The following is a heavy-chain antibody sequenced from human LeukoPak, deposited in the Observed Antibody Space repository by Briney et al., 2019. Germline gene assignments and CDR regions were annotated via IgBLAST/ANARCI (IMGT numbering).Heavy chain of an antibody. D-gene: IGHD3-10*01. CDR1: GYSFTNYW. CDR3: ATYPRSGGYMDY. V-gene: IGHV5-51*01. Sequence: GESLKISCKGSGYSFTNYWIGWVRQMPGKGLEWMGVIYPDDSDTRYSPSFQGQVTISADKSISTAFLQWSSLKASDTAMYYCATYPRSGGYMDYWGQGTLVTVSS. CDR2: IYPDDSDT. J-gene: IGHJ4*02.